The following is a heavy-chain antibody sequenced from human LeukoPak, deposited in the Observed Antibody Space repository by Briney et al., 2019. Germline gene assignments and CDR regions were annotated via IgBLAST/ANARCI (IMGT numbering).Heavy chain of an antibody. CDR3: ARQFEF. V-gene: IGHV4-34*01. CDR1: GGSFSGYH. CDR2: INHSGST. D-gene: IGHD5-24*01. J-gene: IGHJ4*02. Sequence: PSETLSLTCGVYGGSFSGYHWTWIRQPPGKGLEWIGEINHSGSTSYNPSLKSRVTLSEDTSKNQFSLEVSSVTAADTAIYYCARQFEFWGQGTLVTVSS.